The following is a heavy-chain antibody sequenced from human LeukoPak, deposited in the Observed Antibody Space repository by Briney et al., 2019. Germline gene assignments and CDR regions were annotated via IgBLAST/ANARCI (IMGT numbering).Heavy chain of an antibody. V-gene: IGHV3-21*01. J-gene: IGHJ3*02. CDR2: ISSSSSYI. D-gene: IGHD3-22*01. CDR1: GFTFSSYG. CDR3: ARGGGFYYYDSSGPDAFDI. Sequence: PGGSLRLSCAASGFTFSSYGMHWVRQAPGKGLEWVSSISSSSSYIYYADSVKGRFTISRDNAKNSLYLQMNSLRAEDTAVYYCARGGGFYYYDSSGPDAFDIWGQGTMVTVSS.